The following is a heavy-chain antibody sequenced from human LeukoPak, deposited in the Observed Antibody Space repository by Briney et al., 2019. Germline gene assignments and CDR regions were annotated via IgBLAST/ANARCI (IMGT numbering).Heavy chain of an antibody. V-gene: IGHV1-18*01. J-gene: IGHJ4*02. CDR3: ARVNYYDSSGYYHSPLDY. CDR1: GYTFTNFA. Sequence: ASVKVSCKASGYTFTNFAMNWVRQAPGQGLEWMGWISAYNGNTNYAQKLQGRVTMTTDTSTSTAYMELRSLRSDDTAVYYCARVNYYDSSGYYHSPLDYWGQGTLVTVSS. D-gene: IGHD3-22*01. CDR2: ISAYNGNT.